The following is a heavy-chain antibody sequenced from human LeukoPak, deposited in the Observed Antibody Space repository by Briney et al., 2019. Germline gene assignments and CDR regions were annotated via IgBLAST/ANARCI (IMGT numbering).Heavy chain of an antibody. CDR2: ISSSGSTI. Sequence: GGSLRLSCAASGFTFSDYYMSWIRQAPGKGLEWVSYISSSGSTIYYADSVKGRFTISRDNAKNSLYLQMNSLRAEDTAVYYCARDRFLAGYKPAADAFDIWGQGTMVTVSS. CDR3: ARDRFLAGYKPAADAFDI. V-gene: IGHV3-11*01. D-gene: IGHD1-1*01. J-gene: IGHJ3*02. CDR1: GFTFSDYY.